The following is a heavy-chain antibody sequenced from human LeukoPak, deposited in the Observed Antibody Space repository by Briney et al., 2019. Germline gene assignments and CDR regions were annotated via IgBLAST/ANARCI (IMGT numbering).Heavy chain of an antibody. CDR3: ASLTLSAYFDY. J-gene: IGHJ4*02. Sequence: SGGSLRLSCAASGFTFSSYSMNWVRQAPGKGLEWVSYISSSSSTIYYADSVKGRFTISRDNAKNSLYLQMNSPRAEDTAVYYCASLTLSAYFDYWGQGTLVTVSS. D-gene: IGHD3-9*01. CDR2: ISSSSSTI. CDR1: GFTFSSYS. V-gene: IGHV3-48*04.